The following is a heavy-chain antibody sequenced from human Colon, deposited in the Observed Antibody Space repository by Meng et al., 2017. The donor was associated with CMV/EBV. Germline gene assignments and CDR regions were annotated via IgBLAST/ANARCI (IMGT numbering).Heavy chain of an antibody. D-gene: IGHD2-15*01. V-gene: IGHV4-34*01. J-gene: IGHJ5*02. CDR2: INHKGDT. CDR1: GGSLSGYS. CDR3: ARGLLTRLRPTNWFDP. Sequence: GGSLSGYSGPWIRQTPGKGLEWIGEINHKGDTNYNPSLKSRVTISADTSKNQLSLNLTSVTAADTAVYYCARGLLTRLRPTNWFDPWGQGTLVTVSS.